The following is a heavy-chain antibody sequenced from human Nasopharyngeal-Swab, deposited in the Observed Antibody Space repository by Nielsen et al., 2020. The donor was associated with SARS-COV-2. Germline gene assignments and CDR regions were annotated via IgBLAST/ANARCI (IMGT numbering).Heavy chain of an antibody. CDR3: AREWIQYYYYMDV. J-gene: IGHJ6*03. Sequence: GESLKISCAASGLTFSSYAMHWVGQAPGKGLEWVAVISYDGSNKYYADSVKGRFTISRDNSKNTLYLQMNSLRAEDTAVYYCAREWIQYYYYMDVWGKGTTVTVSS. D-gene: IGHD5-18*01. CDR1: GLTFSSYA. V-gene: IGHV3-30*04. CDR2: ISYDGSNK.